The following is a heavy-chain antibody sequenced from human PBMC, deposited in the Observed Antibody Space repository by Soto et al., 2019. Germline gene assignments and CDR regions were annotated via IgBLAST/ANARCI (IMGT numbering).Heavy chain of an antibody. D-gene: IGHD3-10*01. V-gene: IGHV5-51*01. Sequence: PGESLKISCKGSGYSFTSYWIGWVRQMPGKGLEWMGIIYPGDSDTRYSPSFQGQVTISADKSISTAYLQWSSLKASDTAMYYCARSRDYYGSGSYYPHYYYYGKDVWGQGTLVTVSS. CDR1: GYSFTSYW. CDR2: IYPGDSDT. J-gene: IGHJ6*02. CDR3: ARSRDYYGSGSYYPHYYYYGKDV.